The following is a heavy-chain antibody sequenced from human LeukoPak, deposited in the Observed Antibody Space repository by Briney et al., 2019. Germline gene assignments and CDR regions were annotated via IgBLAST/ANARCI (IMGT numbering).Heavy chain of an antibody. J-gene: IGHJ6*02. CDR1: GFTFSSYA. CDR3: AKVTRSVREPYYYGMDV. D-gene: IGHD3-10*01. Sequence: PGGSLRLSCAASGFTFSSYAMSWVRQAPGKGLEWVAVISYDGSNKYYADSVKGRFTISRDNSKNTLYLQMNSLRAEDTAVYYCAKVTRSVREPYYYGMDVWGQGTTVTVSS. V-gene: IGHV3-30*18. CDR2: ISYDGSNK.